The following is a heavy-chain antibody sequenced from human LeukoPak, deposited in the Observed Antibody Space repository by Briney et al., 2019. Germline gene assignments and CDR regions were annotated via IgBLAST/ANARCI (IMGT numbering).Heavy chain of an antibody. J-gene: IGHJ4*02. Sequence: GGSLRLSCAASGFTFSRSSMSWFRQAPGKGLEWVSSISTTSYIYYADSVKGRFTISRDNAQNSLYLQMNSLRAEDTAVYYCAKVSSSGVYFFDYWGQGALITVSS. CDR3: AKVSSSGVYFFDY. CDR1: GFTFSRSS. D-gene: IGHD6-6*01. V-gene: IGHV3-21*01. CDR2: ISTTSYI.